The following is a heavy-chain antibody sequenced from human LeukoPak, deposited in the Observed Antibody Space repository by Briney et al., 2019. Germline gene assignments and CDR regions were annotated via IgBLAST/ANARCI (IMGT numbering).Heavy chain of an antibody. D-gene: IGHD3-10*01. J-gene: IGHJ4*02. CDR2: TYYRSKWYN. CDR3: ARDSPTGSGSGGYYFDY. V-gene: IGHV6-1*01. CDR1: GDSVSSNSAA. Sequence: SQTLSLTCAISGDSVSSNSAAWNWIRQSPSRGLEWLGRTYYRSKWYNDYAVSVKSRITINPDTSKNQFSLQLNSVTPEDTAVYYCARDSPTGSGSGGYYFDYWGQGTLVTVSS.